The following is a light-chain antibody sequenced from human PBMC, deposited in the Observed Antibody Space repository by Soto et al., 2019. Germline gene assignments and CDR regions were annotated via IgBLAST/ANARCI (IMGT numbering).Light chain of an antibody. Sequence: DIQMTQSPSSVSASVGDRVTITCRTSQDISSWLAWYQQKPGKAPKLLIYTASTLQSGVPSRFSGSGSGTDFTLTISSLQPEDFATYFCQQAHSFPITFGPGTKVDIK. V-gene: IGKV1-12*01. J-gene: IGKJ3*01. CDR2: TAS. CDR1: QDISSW. CDR3: QQAHSFPIT.